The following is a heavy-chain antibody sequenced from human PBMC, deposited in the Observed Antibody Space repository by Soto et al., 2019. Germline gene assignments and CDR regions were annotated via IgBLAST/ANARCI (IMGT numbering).Heavy chain of an antibody. J-gene: IGHJ3*02. Sequence: GGSLRLSCAASGFTFSDYYMSWIRQAPGKGLEWVSYISSSSSYTNYADSVKGRFTISRDNAKNSLYLQMNSLRAEDTAAYYCARTMPEDAFDIWGQGTMVTVSS. D-gene: IGHD2-2*01. CDR3: ARTMPEDAFDI. CDR2: ISSSSSYT. V-gene: IGHV3-11*03. CDR1: GFTFSDYY.